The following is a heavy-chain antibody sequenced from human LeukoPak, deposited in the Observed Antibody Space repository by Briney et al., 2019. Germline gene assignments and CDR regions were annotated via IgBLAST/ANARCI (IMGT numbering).Heavy chain of an antibody. CDR3: ARGYCSSTSCSYYGSGSFDY. V-gene: IGHV4-34*01. D-gene: IGHD2-2*01. Sequence: SETLSLTCAVYGGSFSGYYWSWIRQPPGKGLEWIGEINHSGSTNYNPSLKSRVTISVDTSKNQFSLKLSSVTAADTPVYYCARGYCSSTSCSYYGSGSFDYWGQGTLVTVSS. J-gene: IGHJ4*02. CDR2: INHSGST. CDR1: GGSFSGYY.